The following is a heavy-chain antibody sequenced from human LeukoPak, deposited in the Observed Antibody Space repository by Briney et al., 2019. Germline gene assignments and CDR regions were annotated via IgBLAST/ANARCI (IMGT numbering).Heavy chain of an antibody. J-gene: IGHJ5*02. Sequence: GSLRLSCAASGFTFSSYAMHWVRQAPGKGLEWVAVISYDGSNKYYADSVKGRFTISRDNSKNTLYLQMNSLRAEDTAVYYCARDGYCSGGSCYITGPNWFDPWGQGTLVTVSS. V-gene: IGHV3-30-3*01. CDR3: ARDGYCSGGSCYITGPNWFDP. CDR1: GFTFSSYA. D-gene: IGHD2-15*01. CDR2: ISYDGSNK.